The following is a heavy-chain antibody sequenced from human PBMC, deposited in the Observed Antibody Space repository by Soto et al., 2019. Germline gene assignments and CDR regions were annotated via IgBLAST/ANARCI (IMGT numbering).Heavy chain of an antibody. Sequence: QVQLVQSGAEVKKPGSSVKVSCKASGGTFSSYAISWVRQAPGRGLEWMGGIIPIFGTANYAQKFQGRVTITADESTSTAYMELSSLRSEDTAVYYCARAYRIAARPSYYYGMDVWGQGTTVAVSS. J-gene: IGHJ6*02. CDR1: GGTFSSYA. D-gene: IGHD6-6*01. CDR3: ARAYRIAARPSYYYGMDV. V-gene: IGHV1-69*01. CDR2: IIPIFGTA.